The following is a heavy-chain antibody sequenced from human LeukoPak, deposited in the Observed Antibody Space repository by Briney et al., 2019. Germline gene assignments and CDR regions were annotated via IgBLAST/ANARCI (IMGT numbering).Heavy chain of an antibody. Sequence: SETLSLTCTVSGGSTSDYYWTWIRQPPGKGLEWIGYIYYQGTTSYNPSLRSRVTISVDTSTSHLSLKLSSVTAADTAFYYCASWRAGYFDYWGQGILVTVSS. J-gene: IGHJ4*02. V-gene: IGHV4-59*01. CDR2: IYYQGTT. CDR3: ASWRAGYFDY. D-gene: IGHD3-3*01. CDR1: GGSTSDYY.